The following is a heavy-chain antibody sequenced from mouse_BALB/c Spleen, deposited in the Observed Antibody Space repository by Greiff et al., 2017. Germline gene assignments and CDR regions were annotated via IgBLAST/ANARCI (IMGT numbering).Heavy chain of an antibody. CDR1: GFSLTSYG. D-gene: IGHD1-1*01. CDR3: AREDYGSARAY. V-gene: IGHV2-9*02. CDR2: IWAGGST. J-gene: IGHJ3*01. Sequence: VKLMESGPGLVAPSQSLSITCTVSGFSLTSYGVHWVRQPPGKGLEWLGVIWAGGSTNYNSALMSRLSISKDNSKSQVFLKMNSLQTDDTAMYYCAREDYGSARAYWGQGTLVTVSA.